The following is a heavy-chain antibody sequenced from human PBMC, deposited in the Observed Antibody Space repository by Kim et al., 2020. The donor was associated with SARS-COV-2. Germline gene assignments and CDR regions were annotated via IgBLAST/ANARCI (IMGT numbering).Heavy chain of an antibody. CDR3: FSFDY. Sequence: PEDGETIYAQKFQGRVTMTEDTSTDTAYMELSSLRSEDTAVYYCFSFDYWGQGTLVTVSS. J-gene: IGHJ4*02. V-gene: IGHV1-24*01. CDR2: PEDGET.